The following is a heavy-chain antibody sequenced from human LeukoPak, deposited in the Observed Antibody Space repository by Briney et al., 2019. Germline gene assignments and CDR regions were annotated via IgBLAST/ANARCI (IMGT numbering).Heavy chain of an antibody. J-gene: IGHJ4*02. Sequence: GGSLRLSCAASGFTFSSYSMNWVRQAPGKGLEWVSSISSSSSYIYYADSVKGRFTISRDNAKNSPYLQMNSLRAEDTAVYYCARVMVRGVTGPAVDYWGQGTLVTVSS. CDR2: ISSSSSYI. D-gene: IGHD3-10*01. CDR3: ARVMVRGVTGPAVDY. CDR1: GFTFSSYS. V-gene: IGHV3-21*01.